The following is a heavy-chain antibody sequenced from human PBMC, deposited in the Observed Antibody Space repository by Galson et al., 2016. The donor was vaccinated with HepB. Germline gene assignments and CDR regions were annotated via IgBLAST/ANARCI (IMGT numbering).Heavy chain of an antibody. J-gene: IGHJ4*02. CDR3: ATLRETAMSKCPGH. CDR2: FDPQEGET. V-gene: IGHV1-24*01. D-gene: IGHD5-18*01. CDR1: GYRFTELS. Sequence: SVKVSCKVSGYRFTELSMHWVRQAPGKGLEWMGGFDPQEGETLYTQKFQGRVSMTEDTSTDTAYMELTRLRSEDTAVYYCATLRETAMSKCPGHWGQGTLVIGSS.